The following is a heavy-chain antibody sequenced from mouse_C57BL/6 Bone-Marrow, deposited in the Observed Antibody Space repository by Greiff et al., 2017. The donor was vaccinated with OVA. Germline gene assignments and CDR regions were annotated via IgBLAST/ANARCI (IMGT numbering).Heavy chain of an antibody. D-gene: IGHD1-1*02. CDR2: ISYDGSN. J-gene: IGHJ1*03. CDR3: ARENGYWYFDV. Sequence: ESGPGLVKPSQSLSLTCSVPGYSITSGYYWNWIRQFPGNKLEWMGYISYDGSNNYNPSLKNRISITRDTSKNQFFLKLNSVTTEDTATYYCARENGYWYFDVWGTGTTVTVSS. CDR1: GYSITSGYY. V-gene: IGHV3-6*01.